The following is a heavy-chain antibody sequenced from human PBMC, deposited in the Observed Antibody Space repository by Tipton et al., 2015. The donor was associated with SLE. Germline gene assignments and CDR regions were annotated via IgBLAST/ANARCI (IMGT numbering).Heavy chain of an antibody. J-gene: IGHJ3*01. CDR3: ARVGNWGSAFDV. Sequence: SLRLSCAASGFTFSSYAMHWVRQAPGKGLEWVAVISYDGNNEYYADSVKGRFTVSRDNFRNTLFLQMNSPRADDTAMYFCARVGNWGSAFDVWGQGTMVTVSS. CDR1: GFTFSSYA. V-gene: IGHV3-30*04. CDR2: ISYDGNNE. D-gene: IGHD7-27*01.